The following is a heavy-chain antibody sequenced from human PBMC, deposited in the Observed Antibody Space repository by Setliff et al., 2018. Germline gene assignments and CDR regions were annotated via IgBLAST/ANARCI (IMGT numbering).Heavy chain of an antibody. V-gene: IGHV1-18*01. Sequence: ASVKVSCKASGYNLDDFGINWLRQAPGQGLEWMGWIRPYIGHTIYAQKFQGRVTMTTDAPTSTAYMELTSLRHDDTAVYYCARVAAHTHFYDRSDYYFDGLDIWGQGAKVTVSS. CDR2: IRPYIGHT. J-gene: IGHJ3*02. CDR3: ARVAAHTHFYDRSDYYFDGLDI. CDR1: GYNLDDFG. D-gene: IGHD3-22*01.